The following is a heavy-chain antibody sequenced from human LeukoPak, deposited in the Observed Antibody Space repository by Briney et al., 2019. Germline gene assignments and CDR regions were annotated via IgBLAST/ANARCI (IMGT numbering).Heavy chain of an antibody. V-gene: IGHV3-33*01. CDR1: GFIFSDYG. Sequence: GGSLRLSCAVSGFIFSDYGFHWVRQAPGKGLEWVAVTRFDGSIKQYADSVKGRFTISRDDSKNTLYLQMNSLKSEDTAVYYCARWGGTRQYYFDYWGRGTLVTVSS. CDR2: TRFDGSIK. CDR3: ARWGGTRQYYFDY. D-gene: IGHD1-1*01. J-gene: IGHJ4*02.